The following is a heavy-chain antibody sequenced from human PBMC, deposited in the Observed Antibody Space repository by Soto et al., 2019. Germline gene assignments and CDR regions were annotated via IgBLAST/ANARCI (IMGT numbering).Heavy chain of an antibody. CDR3: VRSRREWFGVVPPSDV. CDR1: GFTFSSYS. CDR2: ISSGGYTI. Sequence: SLRLSCEASGFTFSSYSFNWVRQAPGQGLEWVSFISSGGYTIYHADSLEGRFSISRDDAKNSVYLQMSGLRMDDTAAYYCVRSRREWFGVVPPSDVWGRGTLVTVSS. V-gene: IGHV3-48*01. J-gene: IGHJ4*02. D-gene: IGHD3-3*01.